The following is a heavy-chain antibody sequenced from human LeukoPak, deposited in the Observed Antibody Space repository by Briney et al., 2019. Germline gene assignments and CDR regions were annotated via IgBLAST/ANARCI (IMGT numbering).Heavy chain of an antibody. V-gene: IGHV3-30-3*01. Sequence: PGGSLRLSCEASGFTFSNYALHWVRQAPGKGLEWVAVVSYDGNNKYCADSVKGRFTISRDNSKNTVYLQMNSLRAEDTAVYYCARSHGGYCSSTSCYCTYWGQGTLVTVSS. CDR2: VSYDGNNK. J-gene: IGHJ4*02. CDR3: ARSHGGYCSSTSCYCTY. CDR1: GFTFSNYA. D-gene: IGHD2-2*01.